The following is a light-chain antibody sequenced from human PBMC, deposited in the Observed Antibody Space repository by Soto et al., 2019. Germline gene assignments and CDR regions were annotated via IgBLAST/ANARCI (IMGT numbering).Light chain of an antibody. CDR3: LQDYIFPWT. V-gene: IGKV1-6*01. CDR1: QGIRND. CDR2: AAS. J-gene: IGKJ1*01. Sequence: AIQMTQSPSSLSASVGDRVTITCRASQGIRNDLGWYQQKPGEAPKLLIFAASSLRSGVPSRFSGSGSGTDFTLTISSLQPGDFATYYCLQDYIFPWTFGQGTKVDIK.